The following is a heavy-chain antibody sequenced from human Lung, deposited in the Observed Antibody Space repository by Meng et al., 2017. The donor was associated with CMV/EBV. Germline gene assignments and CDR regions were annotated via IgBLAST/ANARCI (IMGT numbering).Heavy chain of an antibody. Sequence: ASVKXSCKASGYTFTAHYFHWVRQAPGQGLEWMGWIHPHRGDTNYAQQFQGRVTLTRDTSINTGYMELTRLTTDDTAVYYCARDNNWGPDYWSQGTLVTVSS. CDR2: IHPHRGDT. V-gene: IGHV1-2*02. D-gene: IGHD7-27*01. CDR3: ARDNNWGPDY. CDR1: GYTFTAHY. J-gene: IGHJ4*02.